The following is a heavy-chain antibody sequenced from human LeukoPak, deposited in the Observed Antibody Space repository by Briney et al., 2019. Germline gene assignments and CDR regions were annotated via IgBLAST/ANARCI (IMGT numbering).Heavy chain of an antibody. CDR3: ARVFYAFDI. CDR1: GFTFSSYA. Sequence: GGSLRLSCAASGFTFSSYAMSWVRQAPGKGLEWVSYISSSGSTIYYADSVKGRFTISRDNAKNSLYLQMNSLRAEHTAVYYCARVFYAFDIWGQGTMVTVSS. V-gene: IGHV3-48*04. CDR2: ISSSGSTI. J-gene: IGHJ3*02.